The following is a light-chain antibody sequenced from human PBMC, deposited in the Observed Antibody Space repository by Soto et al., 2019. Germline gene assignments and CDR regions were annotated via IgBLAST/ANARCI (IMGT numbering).Light chain of an antibody. CDR2: GAS. CDR3: HQCTNWPLP. Sequence: EIVLTQFPATLSESPGERVILSCRASQSVSTNVAWYQQKPGEAPRLLIFGASNRATGTPARFSGSGSGTDFTLTISRLETEDFAVYYCHQCTNWPLPFGGGTKVDIK. V-gene: IGKV3D-15*01. J-gene: IGKJ4*01. CDR1: QSVSTN.